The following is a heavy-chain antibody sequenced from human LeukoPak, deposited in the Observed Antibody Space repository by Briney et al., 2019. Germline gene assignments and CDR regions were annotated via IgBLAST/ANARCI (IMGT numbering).Heavy chain of an antibody. V-gene: IGHV4-59*01. D-gene: IGHD5-12*01. Sequence: SETLSLTRTVSGGSISSYYWSWIRQPPGKGLEWIGYIYYSGSTNYNPSLKSRVTISVDTSKNQFSLKLSSVTAADTAVYYCARVFSGYDFDYWGQGTLVTVSS. CDR3: ARVFSGYDFDY. J-gene: IGHJ4*02. CDR1: GGSISSYY. CDR2: IYYSGST.